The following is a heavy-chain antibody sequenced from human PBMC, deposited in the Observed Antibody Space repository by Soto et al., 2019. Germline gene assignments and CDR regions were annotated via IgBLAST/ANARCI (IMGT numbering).Heavy chain of an antibody. CDR3: ARDRGYCSGGSCYGAYYYYGMDV. CDR2: IWYDGSNK. Sequence: GGSLRLSCAASGFTFSSYGMHWVRQAPGKGLEWVAVIWYDGSNKYYADSVKGRFTISRDNSKNTLYLQMNSLRAEDTAVYYGARDRGYCSGGSCYGAYYYYGMDVWGEGTTVTVSS. V-gene: IGHV3-33*01. CDR1: GFTFSSYG. D-gene: IGHD2-15*01. J-gene: IGHJ6*04.